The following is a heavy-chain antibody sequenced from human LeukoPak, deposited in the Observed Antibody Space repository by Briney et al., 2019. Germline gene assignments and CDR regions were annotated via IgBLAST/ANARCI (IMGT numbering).Heavy chain of an antibody. V-gene: IGHV3-30*18. CDR2: ISHDGTVQ. D-gene: IGHD3-10*01. Sequence: PGRSLRLSCAASGFTFSSYGMQWVRQAPGKGLEWVAVISHDGTVQHYADSVKGRFTISRDDSDNTLYLQMNSLRDEDTAMYYCAKAMRGARFVDYWGQGTLVTVSS. CDR3: AKAMRGARFVDY. J-gene: IGHJ4*02. CDR1: GFTFSSYG.